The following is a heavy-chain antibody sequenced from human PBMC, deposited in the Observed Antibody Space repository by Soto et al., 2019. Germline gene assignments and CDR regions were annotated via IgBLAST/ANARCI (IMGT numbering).Heavy chain of an antibody. CDR2: INPSGGST. J-gene: IGHJ4*02. V-gene: IGHV1-46*01. CDR1: GYTFTSYY. Sequence: ASVKVSCKASGYTFTSYYMHWVRQAPGQGLEWMGIINPSGGSTSYAQKFQGRVTMTRNTSISTAYMELSSLRSEDTAVYYCARTFGGPRTNYDFWSGYYPSFDYWGQGTLVTVSS. D-gene: IGHD3-3*01. CDR3: ARTFGGPRTNYDFWSGYYPSFDY.